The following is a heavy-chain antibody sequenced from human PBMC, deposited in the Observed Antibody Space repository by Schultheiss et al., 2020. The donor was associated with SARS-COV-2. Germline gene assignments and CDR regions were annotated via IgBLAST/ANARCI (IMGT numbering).Heavy chain of an antibody. Sequence: GGSLRLSCAASGFTFSSYGMHWVRQAPGKGLEWVAFIRYDGSNKYYADSVKGRFTISRDNAKNSLYLQMNSLRDEDTAVYYCARGGYSSSWYGWGNYYGMDVWGQGTTVTVSS. CDR2: IRYDGSNK. D-gene: IGHD6-13*01. J-gene: IGHJ6*02. CDR3: ARGGYSSSWYGWGNYYGMDV. CDR1: GFTFSSYG. V-gene: IGHV3-30*02.